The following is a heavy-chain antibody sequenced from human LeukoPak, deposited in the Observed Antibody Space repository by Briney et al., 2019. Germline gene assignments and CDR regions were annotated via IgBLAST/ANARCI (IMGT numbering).Heavy chain of an antibody. V-gene: IGHV3-49*03. CDR3: PREAPSGWQSY. J-gene: IGHJ4*02. Sequence: GGSLRLSCTASGFTFGDYAMSWFRQAPGKGLEWVGFIRSKAYGGTTEYAASVKGRFTISRDDSKSIAYLQMNSLKTEDTAVYYCPREAPSGWQSYWGQGTLVTVSS. CDR1: GFTFGDYA. D-gene: IGHD6-19*01. CDR2: IRSKAYGGTT.